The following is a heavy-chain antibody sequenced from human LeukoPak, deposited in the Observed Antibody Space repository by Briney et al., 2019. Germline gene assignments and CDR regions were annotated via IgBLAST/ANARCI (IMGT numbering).Heavy chain of an antibody. J-gene: IGHJ5*02. Sequence: PSETLSLTCTVSGGSISSSSYYWGWIRQPPGKGLEWIGSIYYSGSTYYNPSLKSRVTISVDTSKNQFSLKLSSVTAADTAVYYCARARNSGWKFDPWGQGTLVTVSS. CDR1: GGSISSSSYY. CDR2: IYYSGST. V-gene: IGHV4-39*07. D-gene: IGHD6-19*01. CDR3: ARARNSGWKFDP.